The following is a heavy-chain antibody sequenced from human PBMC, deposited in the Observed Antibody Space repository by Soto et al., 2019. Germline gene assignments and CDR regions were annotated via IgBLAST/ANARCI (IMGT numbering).Heavy chain of an antibody. V-gene: IGHV1-69*02. D-gene: IGHD3-10*01. CDR2: IIPILGIA. CDR3: ARVLDTMVRGVNNWFDP. CDR1: GGTFSSYT. J-gene: IGHJ5*02. Sequence: ASVKVSCKASGGTFSSYTISWVRQAPGQGLEWMGRIIPILGIANYAQKFQGRVTITADKSTSTAYMELSSLRSEDTAVYYCARVLDTMVRGVNNWFDPWGQGTLVTVSS.